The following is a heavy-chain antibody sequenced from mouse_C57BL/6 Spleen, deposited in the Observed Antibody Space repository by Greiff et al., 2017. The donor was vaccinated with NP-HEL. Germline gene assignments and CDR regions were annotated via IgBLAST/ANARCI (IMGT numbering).Heavy chain of an antibody. CDR3: ARSPMAYWYFDV. V-gene: IGHV1-54*01. D-gene: IGHD1-1*02. CDR1: GYAFTNYL. J-gene: IGHJ1*03. CDR2: INPGSGGT. Sequence: LVESGAELVRPGTSVKVSCKASGYAFTNYLIEWVKQRPGQGLEWIGVINPGSGGTNYNEKFKGKATLTADKSSSTAYMQLSSLTSEDSAVYFCARSPMAYWYFDVWGTGTTVTVSS.